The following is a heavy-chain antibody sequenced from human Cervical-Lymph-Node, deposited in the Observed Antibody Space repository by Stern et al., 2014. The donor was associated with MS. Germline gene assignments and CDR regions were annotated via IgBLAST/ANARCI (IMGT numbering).Heavy chain of an antibody. CDR2: INSNTGAP. CDR1: GYTFTKYL. Sequence: QVQLVQSGSELKTPGASVTVSCKASGYTFTKYLIHWVRQAPGQGLEWMGWINSNTGAPMYARDFAGRFVFSLDTSDTTAYLQISRLKTEDTAVYYCARDMSDFWSDYGHNWFDPWGQGTLVTVSS. V-gene: IGHV7-4-1*02. D-gene: IGHD3-3*01. CDR3: ARDMSDFWSDYGHNWFDP. J-gene: IGHJ5*02.